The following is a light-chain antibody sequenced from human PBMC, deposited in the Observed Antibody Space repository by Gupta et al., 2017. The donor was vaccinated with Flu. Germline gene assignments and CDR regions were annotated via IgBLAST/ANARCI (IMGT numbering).Light chain of an antibody. J-gene: IGKJ4*01. CDR2: DAS. Sequence: PVALSLSPGERATVSCRASQTVYSNLAWYRQTPGQAPRLLIYDASTRATGIPARFSGSGSGTEFILSISSLQSEDFAVYYCQQDTAWPLSFGGGATVE. V-gene: IGKV3-15*01. CDR1: QTVYSN. CDR3: QQDTAWPLS.